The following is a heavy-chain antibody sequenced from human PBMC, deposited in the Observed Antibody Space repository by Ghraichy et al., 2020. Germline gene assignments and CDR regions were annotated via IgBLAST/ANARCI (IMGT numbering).Heavy chain of an antibody. V-gene: IGHV4-59*02. Sequence: SETLSLTCNVSGVSVGSYYWNWVRQSPGKGLEWLGYIYVSGTTDYNPSLKSRVTISVDSSKTQFSLRLASVTAADTAVYYCATSRIVGSSPFTYWGLGALVTVSS. D-gene: IGHD2-21*01. J-gene: IGHJ4*02. CDR2: IYVSGTT. CDR1: GVSVGSYY. CDR3: ATSRIVGSSPFTY.